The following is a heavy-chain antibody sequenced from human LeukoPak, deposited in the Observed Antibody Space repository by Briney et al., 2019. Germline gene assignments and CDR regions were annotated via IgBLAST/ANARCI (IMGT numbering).Heavy chain of an antibody. D-gene: IGHD3-10*01. CDR1: GGSFSGYY. CDR3: ARQNGRRTTMVRGVNFDY. CDR2: INHSGST. J-gene: IGHJ4*02. V-gene: IGHV4-34*01. Sequence: SETLSLTCAVYGGSFSGYYWSWLRQPPGKGLEWLGEINHSGSTNYNPSLKSRVTISVDTSKNQFSLKLSSVTAADTAVYYCARQNGRRTTMVRGVNFDYWGQGTLVTVSS.